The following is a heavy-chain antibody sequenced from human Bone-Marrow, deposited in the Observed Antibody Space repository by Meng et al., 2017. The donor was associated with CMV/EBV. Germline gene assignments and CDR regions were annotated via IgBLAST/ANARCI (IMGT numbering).Heavy chain of an antibody. J-gene: IGHJ4*02. D-gene: IGHD2-2*02. CDR2: IYYSGST. Sequence: LSSGGYYWNWIRQHPGKGLDWIGYIYYSGSTYSNPSLKRRVTISEDTSKNQFSLKLSSVTAADTAVYFCARGGRYCSSTSCYTFDYWGQGTLVTVSS. CDR3: ARGGRYCSSTSCYTFDY. CDR1: LSSGGYY. V-gene: IGHV4-31*02.